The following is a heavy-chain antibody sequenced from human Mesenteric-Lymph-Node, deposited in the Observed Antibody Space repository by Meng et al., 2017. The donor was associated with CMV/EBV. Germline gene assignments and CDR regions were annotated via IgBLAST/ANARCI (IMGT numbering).Heavy chain of an antibody. D-gene: IGHD3-3*01. Sequence: GGSLRPSCAASGFTFSSYWMSWVRQAPGKGLEWMGWMNPNSGNTGYAQKFQGRVTMTRNTSISTAYMELSSLRSEDTAVYYCARGDFWSGYYDFDYWGQGTLVTVSS. CDR2: MNPNSGNT. CDR1: GFTFSSYW. J-gene: IGHJ4*02. CDR3: ARGDFWSGYYDFDY. V-gene: IGHV1-8*02.